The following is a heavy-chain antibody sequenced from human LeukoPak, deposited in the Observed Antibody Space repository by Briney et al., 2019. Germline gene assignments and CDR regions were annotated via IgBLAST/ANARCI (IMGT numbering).Heavy chain of an antibody. V-gene: IGHV1-2*02. CDR3: ARELNDDCSSTSCFYDY. CDR2: INPNSGGT. CDR1: GYTFTGYY. D-gene: IGHD2-2*01. Sequence: ASVKVSCKASGYTFTGYYMHWVRQAPGQGLEWMGWINPNSGGTNYAQKFQGRVTMTRDTSISTAYMELSRLRSDDTAVYYCARELNDDCSSTSCFYDYWGQGTLVTVSS. J-gene: IGHJ4*02.